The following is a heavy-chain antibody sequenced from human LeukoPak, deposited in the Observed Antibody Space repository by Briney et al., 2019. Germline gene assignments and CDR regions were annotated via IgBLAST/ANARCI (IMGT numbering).Heavy chain of an antibody. D-gene: IGHD6-19*01. CDR1: GYTFSNYG. V-gene: IGHV1-18*04. CDR2: TSYNGNT. J-gene: IGHJ4*02. Sequence: ASVKVSCKASGYTFSNYGISWVRQAPGLGLEWMGWTSYNGNTSYAQKFQDRVTMTTDTSTTTAYMELRSLEPDDTAVYYCARHSGSGWQALGYWGQGTLVTVSS. CDR3: ARHSGSGWQALGY.